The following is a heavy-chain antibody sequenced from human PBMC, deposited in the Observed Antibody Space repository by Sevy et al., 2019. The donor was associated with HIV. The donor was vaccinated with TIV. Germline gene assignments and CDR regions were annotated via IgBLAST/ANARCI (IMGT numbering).Heavy chain of an antibody. J-gene: IGHJ4*02. CDR1: GGTFSSYA. Sequence: ASVKVSCKASGGTFSSYAISWVRQAPGQGFEWMGGIIPIFGTANYAQKFQGRVTITADESTSTAYMELSSLRSEDTAVYYCARDLHSSGWWGFDYWGQGTLVTVSS. D-gene: IGHD6-19*01. CDR2: IIPIFGTA. V-gene: IGHV1-69*13. CDR3: ARDLHSSGWWGFDY.